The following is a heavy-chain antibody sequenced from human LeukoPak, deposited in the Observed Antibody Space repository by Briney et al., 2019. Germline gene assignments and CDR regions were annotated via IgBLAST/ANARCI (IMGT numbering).Heavy chain of an antibody. CDR1: GGSFSGYY. CDR2: INHSGST. V-gene: IGHV4-34*01. Sequence: SETLSLTCAVYGGSFSGYYWSWIRQPPGKGLEWIGEINHSGSTNYNPSLKSRVTISVDTSKNQFSLKLSSVTAADTAVYYCARGTGFYYYGMDVWGKGTTVTVSS. D-gene: IGHD2-8*02. CDR3: ARGTGFYYYGMDV. J-gene: IGHJ6*04.